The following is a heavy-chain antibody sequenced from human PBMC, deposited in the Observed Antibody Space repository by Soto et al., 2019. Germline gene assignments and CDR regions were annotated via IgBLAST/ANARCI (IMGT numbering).Heavy chain of an antibody. Sequence: ASVKVSCKASGYTFTSYGISWVRHAPGQGLEWMGWISAYNGNTNYAQKLQGRVTMTTDTSTSTAYMELRSLRSDDTAVYYWARDENLYNWFDPWGQGTLVTVAS. V-gene: IGHV1-18*01. J-gene: IGHJ5*02. CDR2: ISAYNGNT. CDR3: ARDENLYNWFDP. CDR1: GYTFTSYG.